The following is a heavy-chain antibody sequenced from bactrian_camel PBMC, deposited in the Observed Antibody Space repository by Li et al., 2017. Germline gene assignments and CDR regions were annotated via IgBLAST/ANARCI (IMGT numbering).Heavy chain of an antibody. D-gene: IGHD2*01. V-gene: IGHV3S6*01. CDR1: REPYSIFC. Sequence: HVQLVESGGGSVQAGGSLRLSCVGSREPYSIFCMGWFRQAPGKEREGVAAIDSYGNAEYSDSVKGRFTITKDSAKNTLYLQMNSLKPEDTAMYYCAIDVWVMATARLSHREYKYWGQGTQVTVS. CDR3: AIDVWVMATARLSHREYKY. J-gene: IGHJ4*01. CDR2: IDSYGNA.